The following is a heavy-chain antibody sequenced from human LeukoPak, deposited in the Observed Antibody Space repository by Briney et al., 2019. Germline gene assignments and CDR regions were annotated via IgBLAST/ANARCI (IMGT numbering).Heavy chain of an antibody. V-gene: IGHV3-48*01. J-gene: IGHJ4*02. CDR3: ARLDASGLDY. D-gene: IGHD6-19*01. CDR1: GFTFSRYS. CDR2: ISSSSRTI. Sequence: GGSLRLSCAASGFTFSRYSMNWVRQAPGKGLEWVSYISSSSRTIHYADSVKGRFTISRDNAKNSLYLQMNSLRAEDTAVYYCARLDASGLDYWGQGTLVTVSS.